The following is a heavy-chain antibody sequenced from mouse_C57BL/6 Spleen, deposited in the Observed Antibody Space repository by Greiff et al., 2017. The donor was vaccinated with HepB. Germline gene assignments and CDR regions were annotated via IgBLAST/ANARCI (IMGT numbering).Heavy chain of an antibody. CDR1: GFNIKDDY. CDR3: TTLTVLFAY. CDR2: IDPENGDT. Sequence: VQLKESGAELVRPGASVKLSCTASGFNIKDDYMHWVKQRPEQGLEWIGWIDPENGDTEYASKFQGKATITADTSSNTAYLQLSSLTSEDTAVYYCTTLTVLFAYGGQGTLVTVSA. D-gene: IGHD4-1*01. V-gene: IGHV14-4*01. J-gene: IGHJ3*01.